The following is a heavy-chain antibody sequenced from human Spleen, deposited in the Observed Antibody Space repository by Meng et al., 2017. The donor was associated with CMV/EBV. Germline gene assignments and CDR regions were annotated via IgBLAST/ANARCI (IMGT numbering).Heavy chain of an antibody. CDR2: ISSSGSTI. CDR3: ARDRDCGGDCYPSYFDY. Sequence: GGSLRLSCAASGFTFSSYEMNWVRQAPGKGLEWVSYISSSGSTIYYADSVKGRFTISRDNAKNSLYLQMNSLRAEDTAVYYCARDRDCGGDCYPSYFDYWGQGTLVTVSS. D-gene: IGHD2-21*01. V-gene: IGHV3-48*03. J-gene: IGHJ4*02. CDR1: GFTFSSYE.